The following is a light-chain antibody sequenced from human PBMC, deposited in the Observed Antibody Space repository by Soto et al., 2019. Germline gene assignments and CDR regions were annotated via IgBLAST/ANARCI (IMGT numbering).Light chain of an antibody. Sequence: EIVMTQSPATLSMSPGERATLSCRASQSISSNLAWYQQKPGQAPRLLIYGASTRATGIPARFSGSESGTDFTLTISRLQSEDFAIYYCQQYNNWPPLSTFGQGTKLENK. V-gene: IGKV3-15*01. CDR3: QQYNNWPPLST. J-gene: IGKJ2*01. CDR2: GAS. CDR1: QSISSN.